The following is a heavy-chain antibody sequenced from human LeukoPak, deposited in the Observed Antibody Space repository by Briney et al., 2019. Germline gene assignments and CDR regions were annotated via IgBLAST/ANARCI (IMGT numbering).Heavy chain of an antibody. J-gene: IGHJ5*02. CDR1: GYTFTSYG. CDR3: ARSPSRGVYDFWSGYYTADAYNWFDP. Sequence: GASVKVSCKASGYTFTSYGISWVRRAPGQGLEWMGWISAYNGNTNYAQKLQGRVTMTTDTPMSTAYMELRSLRSDDTAVYYCARSPSRGVYDFWSGYYTADAYNWFDPWGQGTLVTVSS. V-gene: IGHV1-18*01. D-gene: IGHD3-3*01. CDR2: ISAYNGNT.